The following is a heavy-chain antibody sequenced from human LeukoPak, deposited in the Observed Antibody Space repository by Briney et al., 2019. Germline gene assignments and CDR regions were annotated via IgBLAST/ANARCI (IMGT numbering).Heavy chain of an antibody. CDR3: TSPYFDY. CDR2: IYYSGST. Sequence: SEILSLTCTVSGASISSSSYYWGWIRQPPGKGLEWIGSIYYSGSTYYNPSPKSRVTISMDPSKNQFSLKLRSVTAADTAVYYCTSPYFDYWGQGTLVTVSS. V-gene: IGHV4-39*01. CDR1: GASISSSSYY. J-gene: IGHJ4*02.